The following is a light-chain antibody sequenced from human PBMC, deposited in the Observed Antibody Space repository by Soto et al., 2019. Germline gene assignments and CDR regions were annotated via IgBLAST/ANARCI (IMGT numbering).Light chain of an antibody. CDR2: AAS. J-gene: IGKJ2*01. CDR3: QKSNSAPVP. Sequence: DIQLTQSPSALSASVGDRVTITCRASQGISNYLAWYQQKPGKAPKLLIYAASTLHSGVPSRFSGSGSGTDFTLTIASLQPEDVATYFCQKSNSAPVPFGQGTKLEI. V-gene: IGKV1-27*01. CDR1: QGISNY.